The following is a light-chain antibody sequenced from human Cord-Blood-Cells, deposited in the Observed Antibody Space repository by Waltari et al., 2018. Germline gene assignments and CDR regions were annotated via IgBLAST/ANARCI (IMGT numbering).Light chain of an antibody. CDR2: WAS. Sequence: DIVLTQSPDSLAVSLGARATINRKSSPSVLYSSNNKKYLHWYQQQTRQHPKLLLYWASTRESGVPDRFSGSGSGTDFTLTISRLQAEDVAVYYCQQYYSTPYTFGQGTKLEIK. V-gene: IGKV4-1*01. J-gene: IGKJ2*01. CDR1: PSVLYSSNNKKY. CDR3: QQYYSTPYT.